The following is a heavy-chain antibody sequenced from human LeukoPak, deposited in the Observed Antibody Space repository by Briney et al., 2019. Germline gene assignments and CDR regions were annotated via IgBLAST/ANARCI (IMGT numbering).Heavy chain of an antibody. D-gene: IGHD1-26*01. CDR3: ARDNPYSESLAADDAFDI. J-gene: IGHJ3*02. V-gene: IGHV3-21*01. CDR1: GFTFISYA. CDR2: ISSSSSYI. Sequence: PGRSLRLSCAASGFTFISYAMSWARQAPGKGLEWVSSISSSSSYIYYADSVKGRFTISRDNAKNSLYLQMNSLRAEDTAVYYCARDNPYSESLAADDAFDIWGQGTMVTVSS.